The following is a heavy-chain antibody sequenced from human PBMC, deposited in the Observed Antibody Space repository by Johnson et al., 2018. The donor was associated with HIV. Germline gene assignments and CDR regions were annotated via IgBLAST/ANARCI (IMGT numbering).Heavy chain of an antibody. CDR2: ISYDGSNK. D-gene: IGHD6-6*01. Sequence: VQLVESGGGVVQPGKSLRLSCVASGFTFSSYGMHWVRQAPGRGLEWVAVISYDGSNKYYADSVKGRFTISRDNSKNTVFLQMNSLRAEDTAVYYCARDLGDSSSSWRELSAFDIWGQGTMVTVSS. J-gene: IGHJ3*02. CDR1: GFTFSSYG. CDR3: ARDLGDSSSSWRELSAFDI. V-gene: IGHV3-30*19.